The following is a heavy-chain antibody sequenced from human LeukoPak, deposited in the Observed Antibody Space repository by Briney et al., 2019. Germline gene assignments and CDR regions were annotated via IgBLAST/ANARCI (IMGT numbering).Heavy chain of an antibody. CDR1: GGSISSYY. Sequence: SETLALTCTVSGGSISSYYWSWIRQPPGKGLEWIAYIYTSGSTNYSPSLKSRVTISVDTSKNQFSLELSSVTAADTAVYYCARLDRYYYFYMDVWGKGTTVTVSS. CDR2: IYTSGST. V-gene: IGHV4-4*09. CDR3: ARLDRYYYFYMDV. J-gene: IGHJ6*03.